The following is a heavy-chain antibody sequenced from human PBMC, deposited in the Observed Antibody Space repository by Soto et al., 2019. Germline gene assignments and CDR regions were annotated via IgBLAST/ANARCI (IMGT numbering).Heavy chain of an antibody. CDR1: GFTFSTYW. J-gene: IGHJ4*02. Sequence: PGGSLRLSCAASGFTFSTYWMNWVRQDPEKGLVWVSRIKSDGSSTSYADSVKGRFTIARDNAKSTLYLQMNSLRAEDTAVYYCVGLPYWGQGXLVTVSS. V-gene: IGHV3-74*01. CDR2: IKSDGSST. CDR3: VGLPY. D-gene: IGHD5-12*01.